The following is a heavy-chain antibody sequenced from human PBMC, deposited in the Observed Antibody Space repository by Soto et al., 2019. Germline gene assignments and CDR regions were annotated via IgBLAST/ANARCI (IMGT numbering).Heavy chain of an antibody. V-gene: IGHV1-58*02. CDR2: IVVGSGNT. D-gene: IGHD5-12*01. CDR1: GYTFTSYG. CDR3: AAGIVATMVYYYYGMDV. J-gene: IGHJ6*02. Sequence: ASVKVSCKASGYTFTSYGISWVRQAPGQGLEWMGWIVVGSGNTNYAQKFQERVTITRDMSTSTAYMELSSLRSEDTAVYYCAAGIVATMVYYYYGMDVWGQGTTVTVSS.